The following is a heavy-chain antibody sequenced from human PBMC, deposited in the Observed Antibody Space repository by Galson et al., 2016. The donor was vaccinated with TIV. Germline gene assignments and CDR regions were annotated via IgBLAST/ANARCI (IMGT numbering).Heavy chain of an antibody. CDR2: ISGDSRFI. V-gene: IGHV3-21*01. D-gene: IGHD3-3*02. CDR1: GFIFRRFS. J-gene: IGHJ4*02. Sequence: SLRLSCAASGFIFRRFSMNWVRQSPGKGLEWVSSISGDSRFIYYADSMKGRFTISRDNTKNSLYLQMNSLRAEDTAVYFCAREQIIYDVVSGIDYWGQGTLITVSS. CDR3: AREQIIYDVVSGIDY.